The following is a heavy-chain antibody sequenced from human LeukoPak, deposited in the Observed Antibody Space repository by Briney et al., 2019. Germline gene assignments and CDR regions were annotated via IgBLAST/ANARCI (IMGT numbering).Heavy chain of an antibody. V-gene: IGHV1-18*01. CDR3: ARLIDPANRFDY. CDR2: ISAYNGNT. J-gene: IGHJ4*02. CDR1: GYTFTSYG. D-gene: IGHD1-14*01. Sequence: ASVKVSCKASGYTFTSYGISWVRQAPGQGLEWMGWISAYNGNTNYAQKFQGRVTMTRDTSISTAYMELSRLRSDDTAVYYCARLIDPANRFDYWGQGTLVTVSS.